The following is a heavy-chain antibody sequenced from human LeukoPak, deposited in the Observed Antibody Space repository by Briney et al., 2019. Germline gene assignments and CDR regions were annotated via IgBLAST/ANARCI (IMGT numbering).Heavy chain of an antibody. CDR2: ISAYNGNT. J-gene: IGHJ4*02. CDR1: GYTFTIYG. CDR3: AREAGTGSHGDY. V-gene: IGHV1-18*01. Sequence: GAAVKVSCKASGYTFTIYGISWVRPAPGQRLEWMGWISAYNGNTNYAQKLQGRVTMTTDTSTSTAYMELRSLRSDDTALYYCAREAGTGSHGDYWGRGTLVTVSS. D-gene: IGHD1-14*01.